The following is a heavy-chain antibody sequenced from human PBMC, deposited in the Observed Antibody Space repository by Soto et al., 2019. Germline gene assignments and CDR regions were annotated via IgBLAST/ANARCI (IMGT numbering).Heavy chain of an antibody. Sequence: QVQLQQWGAGLLKPSETLSLTCAVYGGSGGSFSGYYWSWIRQPPGKGLEWSGEINHSGSTNYNPPLKSRVTISVDTSKNQFSLKLSSVTAADTAVYYCARHNYDSSGYYHYYYGMDVWGQGTTVTVSS. V-gene: IGHV4-34*01. CDR2: INHSGST. D-gene: IGHD3-22*01. CDR3: ARHNYDSSGYYHYYYGMDV. J-gene: IGHJ6*02. CDR1: GGSGGSFSGYY.